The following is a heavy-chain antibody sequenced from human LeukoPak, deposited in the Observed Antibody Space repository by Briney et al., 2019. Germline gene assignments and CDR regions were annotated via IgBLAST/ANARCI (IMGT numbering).Heavy chain of an antibody. CDR1: GGSISSYY. D-gene: IGHD6-13*01. Sequence: SETLSLTCTVSGGSISSYYWSWIRQPPGKGLEWIGYIYYSGSTNYNPSLKSRVTISVDTSKNQFSLKLSSVTAADTAVYYCARDGSGSWYVDWGQGTLVTVSS. CDR3: ARDGSGSWYVD. CDR2: IYYSGST. J-gene: IGHJ4*02. V-gene: IGHV4-59*01.